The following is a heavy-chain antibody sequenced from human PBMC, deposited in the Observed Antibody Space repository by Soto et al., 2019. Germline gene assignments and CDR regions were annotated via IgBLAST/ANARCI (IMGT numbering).Heavy chain of an antibody. CDR3: ARDGGYSYGYERWFGP. D-gene: IGHD5-18*01. V-gene: IGHV3-23*01. Sequence: EVQLLESGGGLVQPGGSLRLSCAASGFTFSSYAMSWVRQAPGKGLEWVSAISGSGGSTYYADSVKGRFTISRDNAKNSLYLQMNSLRAEDTAVYYCARDGGYSYGYERWFGPWGQGTLVTVSS. J-gene: IGHJ5*02. CDR1: GFTFSSYA. CDR2: ISGSGGST.